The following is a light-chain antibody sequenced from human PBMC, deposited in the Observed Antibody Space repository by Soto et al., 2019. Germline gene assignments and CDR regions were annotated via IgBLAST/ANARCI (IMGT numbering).Light chain of an antibody. CDR2: EVN. V-gene: IGLV2-8*01. Sequence: LTQPRSASGSPGQSVAISCTGTSSDVGGYNYVSWYQQHPGKAPKLMIYEVNKRPSGVPDRFSGSKSGNTASLTVSGLQAEDEADYYCSSYAGSSNVFGTG. CDR3: SSYAGSSNV. CDR1: SSDVGGYNY. J-gene: IGLJ1*01.